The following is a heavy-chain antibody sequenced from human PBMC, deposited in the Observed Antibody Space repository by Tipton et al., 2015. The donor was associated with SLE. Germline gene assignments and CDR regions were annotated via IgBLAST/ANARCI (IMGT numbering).Heavy chain of an antibody. Sequence: TLSLTCTVSGGSISSYYWSWIRQPPGEGLEWIGYIYYSGSTNYNPSLKSRVTISVDTSKNQFSLKLSSVTAADTAVYYWARWAGPTVNFDYWGQGTLVTVSS. D-gene: IGHD4-11*01. J-gene: IGHJ4*02. CDR3: ARWAGPTVNFDY. CDR2: IYYSGST. CDR1: GGSISSYY. V-gene: IGHV4-59*01.